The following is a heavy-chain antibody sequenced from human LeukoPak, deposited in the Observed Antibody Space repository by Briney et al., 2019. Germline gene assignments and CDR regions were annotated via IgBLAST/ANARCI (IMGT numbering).Heavy chain of an antibody. V-gene: IGHV1-69*02. D-gene: IGHD3-3*01. CDR2: IIPILGIA. Sequence: SVKVSCKASGGTFSSYTISWVRQAPGQGLEWMGRIIPILGIANYAQKFQGRVTITADKSTSTAYMELSSLRSEDTAVYYCARGRGPISNWFDPWGQGTLVTVSS. CDR1: GGTFSSYT. J-gene: IGHJ5*02. CDR3: ARGRGPISNWFDP.